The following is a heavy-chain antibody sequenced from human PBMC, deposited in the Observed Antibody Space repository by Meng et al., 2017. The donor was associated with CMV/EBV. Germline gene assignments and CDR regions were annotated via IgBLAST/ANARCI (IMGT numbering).Heavy chain of an antibody. CDR1: GYTFTGYY. Sequence: ASVKVSCKASGYTFTGYYMHWVRQAPGQGLEWMGWINPNSGGTNYAQKFQGRVTMTRDTSISTACMELSRLRSDDTAVYYCARSRIQLWLHHYYYGMDVWGQGTTVTVSS. CDR2: INPNSGGT. CDR3: ARSRIQLWLHHYYYGMDV. V-gene: IGHV1-2*02. D-gene: IGHD5-18*01. J-gene: IGHJ6*02.